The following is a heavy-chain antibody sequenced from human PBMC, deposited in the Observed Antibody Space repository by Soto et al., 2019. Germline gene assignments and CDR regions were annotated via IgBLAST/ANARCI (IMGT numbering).Heavy chain of an antibody. D-gene: IGHD5-18*01. CDR2: MNPNSGNT. CDR3: ARRGGYSYGFHYYYMDV. Sequence: QVQLVQSGAEVKKPGASVKVSCKASGYTFTSYDINWVRQATGQGLEWMGWMNPNSGNTGYAQKFQGRVTKTRNTSISTAYMELSSLRSEDTAVYYCARRGGYSYGFHYYYMDVWGKGTTVTVSS. CDR1: GYTFTSYD. J-gene: IGHJ6*03. V-gene: IGHV1-8*01.